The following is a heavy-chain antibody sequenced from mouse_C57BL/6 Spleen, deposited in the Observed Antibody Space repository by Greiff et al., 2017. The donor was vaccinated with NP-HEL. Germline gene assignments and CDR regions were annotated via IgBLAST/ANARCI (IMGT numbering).Heavy chain of an antibody. V-gene: IGHV1-78*01. CDR3: DRGGDSSGYGFAY. Sequence: VQLQQSDAELVKPGASVKISCKVSGYTFTDHTIHWMKQRPEQGLEWIGYIYPRDGSTKYNEKFKGKATLTADKSSSTAYMQLNSLTSEDSAVYFCDRGGDSSGYGFAYWGQGTLVTVSA. CDR2: IYPRDGST. CDR1: GYTFTDHT. D-gene: IGHD3-2*02. J-gene: IGHJ3*01.